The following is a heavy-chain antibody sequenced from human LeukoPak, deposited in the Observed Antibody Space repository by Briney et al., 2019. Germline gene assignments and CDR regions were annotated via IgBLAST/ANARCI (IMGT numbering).Heavy chain of an antibody. CDR2: MGPYNGNA. J-gene: IGHJ3*02. CDR1: GYTFTNYV. D-gene: IGHD3-16*02. V-gene: IGHV1-18*01. Sequence: ASVKVSCKAAGYTFTNYVISWVRRAPGQGLEWMGWMGPYNGNANHAQKLQGRLTMTTDTSTSTAYMELRSLRPDDAVVDYCARGRIMIKCGEVIAPGAFDIWGQGTMVTVSS. CDR3: ARGRIMIKCGEVIAPGAFDI.